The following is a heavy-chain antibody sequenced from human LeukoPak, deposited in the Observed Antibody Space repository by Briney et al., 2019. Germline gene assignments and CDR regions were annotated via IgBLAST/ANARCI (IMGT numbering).Heavy chain of an antibody. Sequence: PGGSLRLSCAASGFTFSGSAMHWVRQASGKGLEWVGRIRSKANSYATAYAASVKGRFTISRDDSKNTAYLQMNSLKTEDTAVYHCTTDQDTAMAQPFDYWGREPWSPSPQ. J-gene: IGHJ4*02. CDR2: IRSKANSYAT. V-gene: IGHV3-73*01. CDR1: GFTFSGSA. CDR3: TTDQDTAMAQPFDY. D-gene: IGHD5-18*01.